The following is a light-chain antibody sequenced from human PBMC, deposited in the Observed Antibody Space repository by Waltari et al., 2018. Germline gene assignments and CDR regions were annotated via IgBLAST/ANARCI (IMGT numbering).Light chain of an antibody. Sequence: EILMTQSPATLSVSPGERATLSCRASQDISRDLAWYQQRPGQAPSDLAWYQQKPGQAPRLLIYGASTRATGIPARFSGSGSGTEFTLTISSLQSEDFAAYYCQQYNDWPYTFGQGTKLEVK. V-gene: IGKV3-15*01. J-gene: IGKJ2*01. CDR1: QDISRDLAWYQQRPGQAPSD. CDR3: QQYNDWPYT. CDR2: GAS.